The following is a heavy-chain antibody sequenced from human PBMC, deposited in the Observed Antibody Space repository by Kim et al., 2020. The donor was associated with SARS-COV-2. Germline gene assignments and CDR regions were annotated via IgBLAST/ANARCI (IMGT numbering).Heavy chain of an antibody. D-gene: IGHD6-25*01. J-gene: IGHJ4*02. CDR1: GGSFSGYY. V-gene: IGHV4-34*01. CDR3: ARASYFSSGLDY. CDR2: INHSGST. Sequence: SETLSLTCAVYGGSFSGYYWSWIRQPPGKGLEWIGEINHSGSTNYNPSLKSRVTISVDTSKNQFSLKLSSVTAADMAVYYCARASYFSSGLDYWGQGTLV.